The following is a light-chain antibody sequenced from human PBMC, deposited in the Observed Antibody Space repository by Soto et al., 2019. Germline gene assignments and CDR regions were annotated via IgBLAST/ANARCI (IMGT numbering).Light chain of an antibody. Sequence: QAVVTQPPSASGTPGQRVTISCSGSSSNIGSNYVYWYQQLPGTAPKLLIYSNNQRPSGVPDRFSGSKSGTSASLAISGLRSDDEADYYCAAWDDSPVFGGGTQLTVL. CDR3: AAWDDSPV. V-gene: IGLV1-47*02. CDR1: SSNIGSNY. CDR2: SNN. J-gene: IGLJ3*02.